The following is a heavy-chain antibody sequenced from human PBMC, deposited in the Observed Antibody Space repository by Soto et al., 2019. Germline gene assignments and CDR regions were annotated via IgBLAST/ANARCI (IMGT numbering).Heavy chain of an antibody. CDR3: ANEGYLDSRGVYDYFHY. Sequence: EVQLLESGGGLVQPGGSLRLSCTASGFTFSSYTMSWVRQAPGQGLEWVSAISGSGGSTFYADSVKGRFAISRDNSKNTLFLQMNSLRADDTAVYYCANEGYLDSRGVYDYFHYWGQGTLVTVSS. CDR2: ISGSGGST. CDR1: GFTFSSYT. D-gene: IGHD3-22*01. J-gene: IGHJ4*02. V-gene: IGHV3-23*01.